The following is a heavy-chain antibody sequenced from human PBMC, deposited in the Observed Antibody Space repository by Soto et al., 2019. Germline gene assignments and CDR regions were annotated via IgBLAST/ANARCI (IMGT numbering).Heavy chain of an antibody. J-gene: IGHJ6*02. V-gene: IGHV4-4*02. CDR3: ARIPFAYYAMDV. Sequence: PSETLSLTCAVSGGSVSSSNWWSLVRRPPGKGLEFIGEIFHSGSTNYNPSLKSRVTISVDKSKNQISLQLNSVTAADTAVYYCARIPFAYYAMDVWGQGTTVTAP. CDR2: IFHSGST. CDR1: GGSVSSSNW. D-gene: IGHD2-21*01.